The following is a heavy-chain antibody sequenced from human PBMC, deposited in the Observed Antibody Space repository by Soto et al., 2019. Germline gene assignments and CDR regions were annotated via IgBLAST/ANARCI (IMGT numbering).Heavy chain of an antibody. CDR2: IYYTGST. CDR3: VIAVRPTGDPGYWYIDR. CDR1: GVSINTGGFY. J-gene: IGHJ2*01. V-gene: IGHV4-31*03. D-gene: IGHD1-1*01. Sequence: QVQLQESGPGLVRPSQSLSLTCTVSGVSINTGGFYWTWIRQLPGKGLEWIGYIYYTGSTDYNPSLQRRXTXSXYTSNNQFSLRLSSVKAADRAGYYCVIAVRPTGDPGYWYIDRWSRGTMVTVSS.